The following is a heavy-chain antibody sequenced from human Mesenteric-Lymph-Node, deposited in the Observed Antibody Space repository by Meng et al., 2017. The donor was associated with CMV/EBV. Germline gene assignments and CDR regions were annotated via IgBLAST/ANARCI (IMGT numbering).Heavy chain of an antibody. CDR1: GGSISGSSYY. CDR3: VRMVSDQLLKD. CDR2: FFHGANT. Sequence: SETLSLTCTVSGGSISGSSYYWGWIRQPPGKGLEWIGSFFHGANTYYNPSLKSRVTISVDTSKNQFSLKQTSVTAADTAVYYCVRMVSDQLLKDWGQGTLVTVSS. J-gene: IGHJ4*02. V-gene: IGHV4-39*01. D-gene: IGHD2-2*01.